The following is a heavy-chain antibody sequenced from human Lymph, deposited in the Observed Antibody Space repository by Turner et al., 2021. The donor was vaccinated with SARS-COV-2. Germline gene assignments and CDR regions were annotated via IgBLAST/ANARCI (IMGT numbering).Heavy chain of an antibody. CDR2: FYKIGSI. V-gene: IGHV4-59*08. CDR3: ARHQGSTSGYDHGMNV. J-gene: IGHJ6*02. Sequence: QVQLQESGPGLVRPSETLSLTCTVSGGSIGSTSWSWIRQSPGRGLEWIGYFYKIGSIDYNPTLRSRVTISVDTAKNQLSLNLISVTAADTAVYYCARHQGSTSGYDHGMNVWGQGTAVIVSS. CDR1: GGSIGSTS. D-gene: IGHD1-1*01.